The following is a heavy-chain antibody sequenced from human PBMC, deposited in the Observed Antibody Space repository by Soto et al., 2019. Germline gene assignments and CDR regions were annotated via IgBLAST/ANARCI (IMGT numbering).Heavy chain of an antibody. D-gene: IGHD3-16*01. J-gene: IGHJ4*02. CDR2: IIPFFGTA. V-gene: IGHV1-69*01. CDR3: ARTAPMDAGDKYYYDF. CDR1: GGTFSTFG. Sequence: QVQLVQSGAEVKKTGSSVKVSCKTSGGTFSTFGISWVRQAPGQGLVWMGGIIPFFGTAEYSQKFEDRITITADESTNTVYMDLRSLTSEDTAIYYCARTAPMDAGDKYYYDFWGQGALVTVSS.